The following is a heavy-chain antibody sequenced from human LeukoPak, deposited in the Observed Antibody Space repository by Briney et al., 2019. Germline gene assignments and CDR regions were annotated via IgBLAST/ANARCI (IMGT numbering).Heavy chain of an antibody. CDR2: INHSGST. CDR1: GGSFSGYY. V-gene: IGHV4-34*01. CDR3: ARDGEGYCGGDCYGY. Sequence: PSETLSLTCAVYGGSFSGYYWSWIRQPPGKGLEWIGEINHSGSTNYNPSLKSRVTISVGTSKNQFSLKLSSVTAEDTAVYYCARDGEGYCGGDCYGYWGQGTLVTVSS. D-gene: IGHD2-21*02. J-gene: IGHJ4*02.